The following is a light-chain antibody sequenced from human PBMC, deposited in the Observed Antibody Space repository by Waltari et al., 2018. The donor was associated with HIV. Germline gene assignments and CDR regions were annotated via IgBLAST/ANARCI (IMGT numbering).Light chain of an antibody. CDR1: SSDVGGYNY. J-gene: IGLJ3*02. V-gene: IGLV2-8*01. CDR2: EVT. CDR3: SSYPGSFPWV. Sequence: QSALTQPPSASGSPGQSVTISCTGSSSDVGGYNYVSWYQQHPGKAPKLIIYEVTKRPSGVPDRFSGSTPGNTASLTVSGLQAEDEADYYCSSYPGSFPWVFGGGTKLTVL.